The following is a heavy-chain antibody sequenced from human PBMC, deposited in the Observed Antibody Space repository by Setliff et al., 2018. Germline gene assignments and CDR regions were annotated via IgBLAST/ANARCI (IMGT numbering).Heavy chain of an antibody. V-gene: IGHV3-7*03. CDR3: AGQGPIFGTGLIPGFDQ. CDR2: INQDGSGK. Sequence: PGGSLRLSCAASGFTFSSFWMAWVRQSPGRGLEWVANINQDGSGKFYVDSVKGRFTTSRDNSKNTLSLQMSSLRAEDTAIYFCAGQGPIFGTGLIPGFDQWGQGTMVTAPQ. D-gene: IGHD3-3*01. CDR1: GFTFSSFW. J-gene: IGHJ4*02.